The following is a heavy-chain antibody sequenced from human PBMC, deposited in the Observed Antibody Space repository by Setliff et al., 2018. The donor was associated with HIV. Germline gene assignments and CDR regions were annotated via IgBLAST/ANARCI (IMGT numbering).Heavy chain of an antibody. D-gene: IGHD6-19*01. CDR2: IYYSGSI. J-gene: IGHJ4*02. Sequence: SETLSLTCTVSGGSISTRTYYWGWVRQPPGKGLEWIGSIYYSGSIYYNPYLKSRVTISVATSENKISLNLNSANAADTAVYYFARTQWLGAAFDYWGQGTPVTVSS. CDR3: ARTQWLGAAFDY. CDR1: GGSISTRTYY. V-gene: IGHV4-39*01.